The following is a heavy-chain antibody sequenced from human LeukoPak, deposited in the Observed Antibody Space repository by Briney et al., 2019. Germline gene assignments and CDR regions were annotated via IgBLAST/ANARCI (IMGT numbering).Heavy chain of an antibody. CDR3: ARDPGSSSRFPVYYYYYYMDV. D-gene: IGHD6-6*01. Sequence: PGGSLRLSCAASGFTFSSYSMNWVRQAPGKGLGWVSSISSSSSYIYYADSVKGRFTISRDNAKNSLYLQMNSLRAEDTAVYYCARDPGSSSRFPVYYYYYYMDVWGKGTTVTVSS. CDR1: GFTFSSYS. V-gene: IGHV3-21*01. CDR2: ISSSSSYI. J-gene: IGHJ6*03.